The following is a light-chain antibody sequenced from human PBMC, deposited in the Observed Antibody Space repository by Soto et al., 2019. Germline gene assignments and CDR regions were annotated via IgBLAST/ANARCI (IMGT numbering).Light chain of an antibody. Sequence: EVVITQSPATLSVSPGGRATLSCRASQSISDTLAWYQQKPGQAPRLLIHGASAREPGFPARFSGSGSGTEFTLTISSLQSEDFAVYYCQQYNDWTWTFGQGTKVDIK. CDR1: QSISDT. J-gene: IGKJ1*01. CDR2: GAS. CDR3: QQYNDWTWT. V-gene: IGKV3-15*01.